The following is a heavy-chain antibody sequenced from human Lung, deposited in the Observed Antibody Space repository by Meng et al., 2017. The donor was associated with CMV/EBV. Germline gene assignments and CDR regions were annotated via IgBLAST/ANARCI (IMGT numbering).Heavy chain of an antibody. CDR2: ISAENGNT. CDR3: ARAGAAVTTHFDF. CDR1: GYTFGIFG. J-gene: IGHJ4*02. D-gene: IGHD4-17*01. Sequence: QVQLVQSGAELQKPGASVKVSCKASGYTFGIFGITWVRQAPGQGLEWVGWISAENGNTNYAQKFQGRVTLTTDTSTKTAYMDLRGLRSDDPAVYYCARAGAAVTTHFDFWGRGTLVTVSS. V-gene: IGHV1-18*01.